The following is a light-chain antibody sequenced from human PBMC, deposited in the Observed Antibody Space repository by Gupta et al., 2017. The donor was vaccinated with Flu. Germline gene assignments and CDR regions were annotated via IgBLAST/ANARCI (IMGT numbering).Light chain of an antibody. V-gene: IGLV1-44*01. Sequence: VNISCSGSSSNIGSNYVNWYQQVPGTAPKLLIYGNNQRPSGVPDRFSGSKSGTSASLAISGLQSGDEADYYCAAWDDSLNGHYVFGTGTKVTVL. CDR2: GNN. J-gene: IGLJ1*01. CDR3: AAWDDSLNGHYV. CDR1: SSNIGSNY.